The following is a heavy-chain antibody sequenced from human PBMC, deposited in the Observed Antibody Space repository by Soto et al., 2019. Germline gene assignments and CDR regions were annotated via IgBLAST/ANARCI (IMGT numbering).Heavy chain of an antibody. D-gene: IGHD3-22*01. CDR1: GGSFSGYY. J-gene: IGHJ4*02. CDR2: INHSGST. Sequence: QVQLQQWGAGLWKPSETLSLTCAVYGGSFSGYYWSWIRHPPGKGLEWIGEINHSGSTNYNPSLKSRVTISVDTSKNQFSLKLSSVTAADTAVYYCARGLVILRDWGQGTLVTVSS. CDR3: ARGLVILRD. V-gene: IGHV4-34*01.